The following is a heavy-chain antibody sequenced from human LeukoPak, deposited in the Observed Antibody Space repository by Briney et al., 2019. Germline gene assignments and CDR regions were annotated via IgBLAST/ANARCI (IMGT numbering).Heavy chain of an antibody. J-gene: IGHJ4*02. V-gene: IGHV3-30*04. CDR1: GFTFSNYI. CDR2: ILENGSNQ. D-gene: IGHD1-26*01. CDR3: AKDSRIVGATRAPYFDY. Sequence: PGGSLRLSCAASGFTFSNYIMHWVRQAPGKGLDWVAVILENGSNQYYADSVKGRFTISRDNSKNTLYLQMNSLRAEDTAVYYCAKDSRIVGATRAPYFDYWGQGTLVTVSS.